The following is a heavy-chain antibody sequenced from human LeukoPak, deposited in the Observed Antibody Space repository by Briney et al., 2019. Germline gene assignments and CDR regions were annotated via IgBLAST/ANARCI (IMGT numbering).Heavy chain of an antibody. CDR3: ARDRPGDV. Sequence: GGSLRLSCAASGFTFSSYEMHWVRQAPGKGLEYVSAISSNGDSTYYENFVKGRFIISRDNSKNTLYLQMGSLRPEDMAVYYCARDRPGDVWGEGTTVTVSS. V-gene: IGHV3-64*01. CDR2: ISSNGDST. CDR1: GFTFSSYE. J-gene: IGHJ6*04.